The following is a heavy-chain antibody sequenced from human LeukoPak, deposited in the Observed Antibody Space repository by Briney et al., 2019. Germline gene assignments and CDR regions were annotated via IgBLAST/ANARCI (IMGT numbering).Heavy chain of an antibody. CDR1: GYTFTSYD. Sequence: ASVKVSCKASGYTFTSYDINWGRQATGQGLEGMGGMNPNSGNTGYAQKFQGRVTMTRNTSISTAYMELSSLRSEDTAVYYCAGELANYGSGSYYDYYYYGMDVWGQGTTVTVSS. D-gene: IGHD3-10*01. J-gene: IGHJ6*02. CDR2: MNPNSGNT. CDR3: AGELANYGSGSYYDYYYYGMDV. V-gene: IGHV1-8*01.